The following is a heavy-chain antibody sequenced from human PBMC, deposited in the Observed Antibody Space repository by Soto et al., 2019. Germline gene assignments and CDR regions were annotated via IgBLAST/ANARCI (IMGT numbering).Heavy chain of an antibody. CDR2: TSYDGSDK. J-gene: IGHJ1*01. CDR1: GFTFRSYV. D-gene: IGHD3-16*01. V-gene: IGHV3-30*19. Sequence: QVHLVESGGGVVQPGTSLRVSCVGSGFTFRSYVIHWVPQAPGKGLEWVALTSYDGSDKYYGDSVRGRFTISRDNSRNTVDLQMDSLRLEDTALYSCARWGTTGGLDVWGQGTLVSVSS. CDR3: ARWGTTGGLDV.